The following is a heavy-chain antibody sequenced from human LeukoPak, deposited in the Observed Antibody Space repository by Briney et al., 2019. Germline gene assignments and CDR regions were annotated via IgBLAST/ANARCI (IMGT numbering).Heavy chain of an antibody. CDR3: AKAGRNYHNWLDP. V-gene: IGHV3-48*03. J-gene: IGHJ5*02. CDR2: ISSSGNTI. CDR1: GFTFSSYE. Sequence: GGSLRLSCAASGFTFSSYEMNWVRQAPGKGLEWVSYISSSGNTIYYADSVKGRFTISRDNAKNSLYLQMNTLRAEDTAVYYCAKAGRNYHNWLDPWGQGTLVTVSS. D-gene: IGHD4-11*01.